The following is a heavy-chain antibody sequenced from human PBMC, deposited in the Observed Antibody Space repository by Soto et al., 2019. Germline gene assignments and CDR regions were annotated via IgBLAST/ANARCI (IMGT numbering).Heavy chain of an antibody. CDR2: ISAYNGNT. CDR3: ASSRTGASVGTNYYMDV. CDR1: GYTFTSYG. Sequence: ASVKVSCKASGYTFTSYGISWGRQAPGQGLEWMGWISAYNGNTNYAQKLQGRVTITTDTSTSTAYMELRSLRPDDTAVYYCASSRTGASVGTNYYMDVWGKGTTVTVSS. V-gene: IGHV1-18*01. J-gene: IGHJ6*03. D-gene: IGHD3-9*01.